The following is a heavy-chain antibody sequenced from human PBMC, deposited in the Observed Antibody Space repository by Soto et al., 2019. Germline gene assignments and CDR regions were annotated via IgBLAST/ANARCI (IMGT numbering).Heavy chain of an antibody. D-gene: IGHD4-4*01. CDR3: ARDDYSNFAYYGMDV. CDR2: IYHSGST. V-gene: IGHV4-30-4*01. J-gene: IGHJ6*02. Sequence: QVQLQESGPGLVKPSQTLSLTSTVSGDSISSVDHYWSWIRQPPGKGLEWIGYIYHSGSTYYNPSLRSRVTISIDTTKNQFSLRLSSVTVADTAVYYCARDDYSNFAYYGMDVWGQGTTVTVSS. CDR1: GDSISSVDHY.